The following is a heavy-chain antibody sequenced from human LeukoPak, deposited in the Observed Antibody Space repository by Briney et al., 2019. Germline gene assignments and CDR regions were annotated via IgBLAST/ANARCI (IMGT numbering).Heavy chain of an antibody. CDR2: ISAYNGNT. J-gene: IGHJ6*02. CDR1: GYTFTSYG. Sequence: GASVKVSCKASGYTFTSYGISWVRQAPGQGLEWMGWISAYNGNTNYAQKLQGRVTMTTDTSTSTAYMELRSLRSDDTAVYYCARWSSGWYGPSSYYGMDVWGQGTTVTVSS. D-gene: IGHD6-19*01. CDR3: ARWSSGWYGPSSYYGMDV. V-gene: IGHV1-18*01.